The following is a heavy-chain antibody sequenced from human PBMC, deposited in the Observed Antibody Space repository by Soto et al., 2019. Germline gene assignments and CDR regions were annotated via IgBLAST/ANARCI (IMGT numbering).Heavy chain of an antibody. CDR3: VRVLDPKYYHRMDL. Sequence: QVQLVESEGGVVQPGRSLRLSCVGSGFSISDYAMHWVRQAPGKGLQWVGVISYEGGSQYYSDSVRGRFTISRDNSKNTLSLQMNSLRREDTAVYYCVRVLDPKYYHRMDLWGQGTAITVSS. CDR1: GFSISDYA. J-gene: IGHJ6*02. CDR2: ISYEGGSQ. D-gene: IGHD1-1*01. V-gene: IGHV3-30-3*01.